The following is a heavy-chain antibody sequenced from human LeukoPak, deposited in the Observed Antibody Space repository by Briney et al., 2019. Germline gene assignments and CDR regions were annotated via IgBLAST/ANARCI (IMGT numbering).Heavy chain of an antibody. V-gene: IGHV3-33*01. J-gene: IGHJ4*02. D-gene: IGHD3-3*01. Sequence: GGSLRLSCAASGFTFSSYGMHWVRQAPGKGLEWVAVIWYDGSNKYYADSVKGRFTISRDNSKNTLYLQMNSLRAEDTAVYYCVREYDFWLFDYWGQGALVTVSS. CDR1: GFTFSSYG. CDR2: IWYDGSNK. CDR3: VREYDFWLFDY.